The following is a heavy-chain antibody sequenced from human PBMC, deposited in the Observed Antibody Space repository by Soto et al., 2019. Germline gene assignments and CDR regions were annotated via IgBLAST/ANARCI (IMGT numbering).Heavy chain of an antibody. J-gene: IGHJ3*02. CDR3: AREGGGSYGAFDI. CDR2: VYNSGST. V-gene: IGHV4-59*01. Sequence: PSETLSLTCTVFGGSISSYYWSWVRRPPGKGLEWIRYVYNSGSTTYSPSFKSRVTISVDTSKNQFSLKLTSVTAADTAVYYCAREGGGSYGAFDIWGQGTMVTVSS. CDR1: GGSISSYY. D-gene: IGHD1-26*01.